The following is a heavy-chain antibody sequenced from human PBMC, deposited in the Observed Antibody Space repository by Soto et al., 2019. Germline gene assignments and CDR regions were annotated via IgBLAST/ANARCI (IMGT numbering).Heavy chain of an antibody. Sequence: GGSLRLSCAVSGFSFSSAWMTWIRQAPGKGLERVAIMNEDGSERYYVDSVKGRFTISRDNAKNALFLQMNSLRVEDTAVYFCVRDRAYSRFDYWGQGSLVTISS. CDR2: MNEDGSER. J-gene: IGHJ4*02. V-gene: IGHV3-7*03. D-gene: IGHD4-4*01. CDR1: GFSFSSAW. CDR3: VRDRAYSRFDY.